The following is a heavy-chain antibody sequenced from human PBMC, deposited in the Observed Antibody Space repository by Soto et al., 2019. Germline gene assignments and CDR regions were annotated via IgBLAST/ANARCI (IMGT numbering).Heavy chain of an antibody. Sequence: QLQLQESGPGLVKPSETLSLTCTVSGGSISSSSYYWGWIRQPPGKGLEWIGSIYYSGSTYYNPSLKSRVTISVDTSKNQFSLKLSSVTAADTAVYYCARRVSSRYYYDSSGYYLDYWGQGTLVTVSS. CDR1: GGSISSSSYY. V-gene: IGHV4-39*01. J-gene: IGHJ4*02. CDR2: IYYSGST. D-gene: IGHD3-22*01. CDR3: ARRVSSRYYYDSSGYYLDY.